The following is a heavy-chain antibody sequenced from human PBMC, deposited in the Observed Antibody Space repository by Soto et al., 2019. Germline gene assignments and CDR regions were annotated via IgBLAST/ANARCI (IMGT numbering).Heavy chain of an antibody. V-gene: IGHV1-69*12. CDR3: VRLVAITGDPDN. CDR2: IVPIVDTS. Sequence: QVQLVQSGAEVRQPASSVKVSCKTSGGTFSSYAISWVRQAPGQGLEWMGGIVPIVDTSTYAQKFQGSVTITENQSTSTVYMELRSLRSADTAVYYCVRLVAITGDPDNWGQGTLVPVSS. D-gene: IGHD1-1*01. CDR1: GGTFSSYA. J-gene: IGHJ4*02.